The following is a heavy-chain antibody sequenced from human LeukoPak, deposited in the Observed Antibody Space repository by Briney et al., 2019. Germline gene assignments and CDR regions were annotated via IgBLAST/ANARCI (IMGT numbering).Heavy chain of an antibody. CDR1: GFTFSHYG. D-gene: IGHD4-11*01. CDR2: IWNDGSNR. J-gene: IGHJ4*02. CDR3: AKDAQRGFDYSNSLEY. Sequence: GMSLRLSCVASGFTFSHYGMHWVRQAPGKGLEWVAVIWNDGSNRYYADSVKGRFTISRDNSKNTVYLQMNSLRAADTSVYYSAKDAQRGFDYSNSLEYWGQGTLVTVSS. V-gene: IGHV3-33*06.